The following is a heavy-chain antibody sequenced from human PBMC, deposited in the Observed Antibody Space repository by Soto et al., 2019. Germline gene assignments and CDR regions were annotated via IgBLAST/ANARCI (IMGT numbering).Heavy chain of an antibody. CDR3: ARGRGFGFSDV. J-gene: IGHJ6*02. CDR1: GGSISSGGYS. Sequence: QLQLQESGSGLVKPSQTLSLTCAVSGGSISSGGYSWGWIRQQPGKGLEWNGYIYHSGSSYYIPSLKSRVTISVDRSKNQFSLKLGSVTSADTGVYYCARGRGFGFSDVWGQGTTVTVSS. CDR2: IYHSGSS. D-gene: IGHD3-10*01. V-gene: IGHV4-30-2*01.